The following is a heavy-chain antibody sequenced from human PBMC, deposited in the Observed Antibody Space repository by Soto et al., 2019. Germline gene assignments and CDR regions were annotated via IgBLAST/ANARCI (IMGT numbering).Heavy chain of an antibody. CDR1: GFTFSSYW. Sequence: EVQLVESGGGLVQPGGSLRLSCAGSGFTFSSYWMSWVRQAPGKGLEWVANIRQDGSEKYYVDSVKGRFTISRDNAKNSLYLQMNSLRAEDTAVYYCARADRSSSAVMDVWGQGTTVTVSS. CDR2: IRQDGSEK. J-gene: IGHJ6*02. CDR3: ARADRSSSAVMDV. D-gene: IGHD6-6*01. V-gene: IGHV3-7*01.